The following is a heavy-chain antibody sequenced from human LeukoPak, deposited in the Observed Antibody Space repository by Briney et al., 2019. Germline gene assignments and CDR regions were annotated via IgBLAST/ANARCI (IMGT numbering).Heavy chain of an antibody. Sequence: GGSLRLSCAASGFTFSSYAMSWVRQAPGKGLEWVSAISGSGGSTYYADSVKGRFTISRDNSKNTLYLQMNSLRAEDTAVYYCARGSDYGDYDDWFDPWGQGTLVTVSS. CDR2: ISGSGGST. CDR1: GFTFSSYA. J-gene: IGHJ5*02. D-gene: IGHD4-17*01. V-gene: IGHV3-23*01. CDR3: ARGSDYGDYDDWFDP.